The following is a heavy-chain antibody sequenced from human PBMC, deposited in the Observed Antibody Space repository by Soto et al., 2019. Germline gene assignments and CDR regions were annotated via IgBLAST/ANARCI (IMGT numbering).Heavy chain of an antibody. CDR3: ARDAPYYGDYHTLED. D-gene: IGHD4-17*01. Sequence: ASVKVSCKASGYTFTSYGISWVRQAPGQGLEWMGWISAYNGNTNYAQKLQGRVTMTTDTSTSTAYMELRSLRSDDTAVYYCARDAPYYGDYHTLEDWGQGTLVTVSS. V-gene: IGHV1-18*01. J-gene: IGHJ4*02. CDR2: ISAYNGNT. CDR1: GYTFTSYG.